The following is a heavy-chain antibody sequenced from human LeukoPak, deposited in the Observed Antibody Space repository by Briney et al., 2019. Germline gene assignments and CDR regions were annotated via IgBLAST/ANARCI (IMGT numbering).Heavy chain of an antibody. D-gene: IGHD6-13*01. CDR2: ISYDGSNK. V-gene: IGHV3-30-3*01. J-gene: IGHJ5*02. Sequence: PGGSLRLSCAASGFTFSSFAMHWVRQAPGKGLEWVAVISYDGSNKYYADSVKGRFTISRDNSKSTLYLQMNSLRAEDTAVYYCARASTASSSWLFWFDPWGQGTLVTVSS. CDR1: GFTFSSFA. CDR3: ARASTASSSWLFWFDP.